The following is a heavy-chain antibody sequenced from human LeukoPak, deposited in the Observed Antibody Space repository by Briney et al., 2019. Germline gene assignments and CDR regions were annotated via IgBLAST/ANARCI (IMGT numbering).Heavy chain of an antibody. J-gene: IGHJ4*02. V-gene: IGHV3-9*01. D-gene: IGHD6-19*01. CDR2: ISWNSGSI. CDR1: GFTFDDYA. Sequence: GGSLRLSCAASGFTFDDYAMHWVRQAPGKGLEWVSGISWNSGSIGYADSVKGRFTISRDNAKNSLYLQMNSLRAEDTALYYCAKIGGRRGSSGWYFDYWGQGTLVTVSS. CDR3: AKIGGRRGSSGWYFDY.